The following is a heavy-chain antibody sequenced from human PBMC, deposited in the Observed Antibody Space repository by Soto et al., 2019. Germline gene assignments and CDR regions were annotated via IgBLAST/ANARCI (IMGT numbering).Heavy chain of an antibody. Sequence: SETLSLTCTVSGGSISSYYWSWIRQPPGKGLEWIGYIYYSGSTNYNPSLKSRVTISVDTSKNQFSLKLSSVTAADTAVYYCARLNKMDVWGQGTTVTVSS. CDR1: GGSISSYY. CDR2: IYYSGST. V-gene: IGHV4-59*08. CDR3: ARLNKMDV. J-gene: IGHJ6*02.